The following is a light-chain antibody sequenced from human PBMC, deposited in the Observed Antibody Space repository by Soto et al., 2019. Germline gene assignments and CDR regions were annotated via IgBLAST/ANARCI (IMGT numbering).Light chain of an antibody. CDR2: GAS. V-gene: IGKV3-20*01. J-gene: IGKJ2*01. CDR1: QSVSGNY. Sequence: EIVLTQSPGTLSLSPGERATLSCRASQSVSGNYIAWFQQKPGQAPRLLIYGASSRATGIPDRFSGSGSGTDFTLTISRVEPEDFAVYYCQQYGTSLMYTFGQGTKLEIK. CDR3: QQYGTSLMYT.